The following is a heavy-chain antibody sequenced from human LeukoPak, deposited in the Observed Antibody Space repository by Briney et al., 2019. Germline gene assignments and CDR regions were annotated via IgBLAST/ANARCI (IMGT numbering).Heavy chain of an antibody. V-gene: IGHV3-23*01. CDR3: TQKLPGLGPLDY. D-gene: IGHD7-27*01. Sequence: GRSLRLSCAASGFTFSNYVLNWVRQAPGKVLEWVSSITSGGGTYYADSVKGRFTISRDNSKNTLYLQMDSLRAEDTAVYYCTQKLPGLGPLDYWGQGTLVTVSS. CDR2: ITSGGGT. CDR1: GFTFSNYV. J-gene: IGHJ4*02.